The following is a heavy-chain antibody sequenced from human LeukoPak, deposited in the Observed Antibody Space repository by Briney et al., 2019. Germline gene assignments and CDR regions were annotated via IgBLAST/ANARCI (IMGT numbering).Heavy chain of an antibody. Sequence: SETLSLTCAVSGGSISSSNWWSWVRQPPGKGLEWIGEIYHSGSTNYNPSLKTRVTISVDKSKNEFSLKLRSVTAADTAVYYCARRSMVTRSYYFDYWGQGTLVTVSS. J-gene: IGHJ4*02. V-gene: IGHV4-4*02. CDR3: ARRSMVTRSYYFDY. CDR2: IYHSGST. CDR1: GGSISSSNW. D-gene: IGHD4-17*01.